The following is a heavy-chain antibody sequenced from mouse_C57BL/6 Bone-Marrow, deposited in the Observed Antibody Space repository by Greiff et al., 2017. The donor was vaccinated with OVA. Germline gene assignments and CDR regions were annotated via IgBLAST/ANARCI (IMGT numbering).Heavy chain of an antibody. CDR3: TKDSSGYYFDY. D-gene: IGHD3-2*02. CDR2: IDPEDGDT. J-gene: IGHJ2*01. Sequence: VQLQQSGAELVRPGASVKLSCTASGFNIKDYYMHWVKQRPEQGLEWIGRIDPEDGDTEYAPKFQGKATMTADTSSNTAYLQRSSLTSEDTAVYYCTKDSSGYYFDYWGQGTTLTVSS. CDR1: GFNIKDYY. V-gene: IGHV14-1*01.